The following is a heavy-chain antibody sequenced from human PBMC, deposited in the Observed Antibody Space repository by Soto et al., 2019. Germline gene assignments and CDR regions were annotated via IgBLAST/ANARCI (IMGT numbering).Heavy chain of an antibody. CDR3: ARSLRGVIIDFDS. V-gene: IGHV3-23*01. CDR1: GFTFSSNA. Sequence: TGGSLRLSCAASGFTFSSNAMSWVRQAPGKGLEWVSAISGTTDNTYYADSVKGRFTISRDNSKNTLYLQMNSLRAEDTALYYCARSLRGVIIDFDSWAREPWSPSPQ. D-gene: IGHD3-10*01. J-gene: IGHJ4*02. CDR2: ISGTTDNT.